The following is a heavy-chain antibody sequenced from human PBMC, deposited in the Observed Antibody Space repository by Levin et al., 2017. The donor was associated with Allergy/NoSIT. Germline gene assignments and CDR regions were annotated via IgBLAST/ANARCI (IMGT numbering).Heavy chain of an antibody. D-gene: IGHD5-12*01. CDR2: INPQTGGI. CDR3: ARGEQWLHQYVDY. CDR1: GYIFTGYY. Sequence: GESLKISCKASGYIFTGYYMHWVRQAPGQGLEWMGWINPQTGGINYAQKFQGRVTMTRDTSISTAYMDLTSLRSDDTAVYYCARGEQWLHQYVDYWGQGTLVTVSS. V-gene: IGHV1-2*02. J-gene: IGHJ4*02.